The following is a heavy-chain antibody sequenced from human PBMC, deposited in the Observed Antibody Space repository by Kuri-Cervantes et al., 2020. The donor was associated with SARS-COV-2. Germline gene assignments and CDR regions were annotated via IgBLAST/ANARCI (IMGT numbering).Heavy chain of an antibody. D-gene: IGHD3-10*01. Sequence: SLKISCAASGFTFDDYAMHWVRQAPGKGLEWVSGISWNSGSIGYADSVKGRFTISRDNAKNSLYLQMNSLRAEDTAVYYCARGRITMVREVLAFYYYYGMDVWGQGTTVTVSS. V-gene: IGHV3-9*01. J-gene: IGHJ6*02. CDR1: GFTFDDYA. CDR3: ARGRITMVREVLAFYYYYGMDV. CDR2: ISWNSGSI.